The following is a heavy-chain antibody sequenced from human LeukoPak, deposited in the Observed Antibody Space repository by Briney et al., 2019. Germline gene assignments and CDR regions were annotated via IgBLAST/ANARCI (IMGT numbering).Heavy chain of an antibody. CDR2: VSSEGSVT. D-gene: IGHD2-2*01. Sequence: GGSLRLSCAASGFTFSDYGMHGVRQAPGKGLEWVAVVSSEGSVTFYIDSVRGRFTVSRENSKNTLYLKMNSLRVEDTAAYYCTKEDAVAPPRFAFDVWGRETTVTVSS. V-gene: IGHV3-30*18. CDR1: GFTFSDYG. CDR3: TKEDAVAPPRFAFDV. J-gene: IGHJ3*01.